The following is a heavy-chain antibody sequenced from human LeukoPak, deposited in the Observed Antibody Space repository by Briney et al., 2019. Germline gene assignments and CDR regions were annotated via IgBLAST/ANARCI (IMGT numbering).Heavy chain of an antibody. J-gene: IGHJ4*02. Sequence: AGSLRLSCAASGFTFSTYVMSWVRQAPGKGLEWVSVIISSDGTTYYADSVKGRFTISRDSSKNTLYLQMISLRAEDTAVYYCAKGGDSSGWYNFDYWGQGTLVTVSS. CDR2: IISSDGTT. CDR1: GFTFSTYV. CDR3: AKGGDSSGWYNFDY. V-gene: IGHV3-23*01. D-gene: IGHD6-19*01.